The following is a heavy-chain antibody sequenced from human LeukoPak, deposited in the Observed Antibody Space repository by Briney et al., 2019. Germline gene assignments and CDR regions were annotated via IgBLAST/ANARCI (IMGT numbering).Heavy chain of an antibody. V-gene: IGHV1-18*01. J-gene: IGHJ4*02. D-gene: IGHD4-17*01. CDR2: ISGYNGNT. Sequence: ASVKVSCKASGYTFSSYGISWVRQAPGQGLEWMGWISGYNGNTDYAQKFQGRVTMTTDTSTSTVYMELSSLRSEDTAVYYCARDRLYGDYYYFDYWGQGTLVTVSS. CDR1: GYTFSSYG. CDR3: ARDRLYGDYYYFDY.